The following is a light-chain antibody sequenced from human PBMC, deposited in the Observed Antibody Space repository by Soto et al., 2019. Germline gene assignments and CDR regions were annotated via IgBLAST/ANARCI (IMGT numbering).Light chain of an antibody. Sequence: EIVMTQSPATLCLSPGERATLSCRASQSVSSYLAWYQQKPGQAPRLLIYDASNRATGIPARFSGSGSGTDFTLTISSLEPEDFAVYYCQQRSNWPPLTFGQGTKVDIK. V-gene: IGKV3-11*01. CDR1: QSVSSY. J-gene: IGKJ1*01. CDR2: DAS. CDR3: QQRSNWPPLT.